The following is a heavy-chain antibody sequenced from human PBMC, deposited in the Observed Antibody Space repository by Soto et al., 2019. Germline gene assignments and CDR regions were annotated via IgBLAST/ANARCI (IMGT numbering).Heavy chain of an antibody. D-gene: IGHD3-22*01. J-gene: IGHJ4*02. CDR1: GFTFSSYA. CDR3: ARDPDYSYDSTRNYYFDY. V-gene: IGHV3-23*01. Sequence: GGSLRLSCAGSGFTFSSYAMSWVRQAPGKGLEWVSAISGRSDTTYYADSVKGRFTISRDNSKNTLYLQMNSLRAEDTAVYYCARDPDYSYDSTRNYYFDYWGQGTLVTVSS. CDR2: ISGRSDTT.